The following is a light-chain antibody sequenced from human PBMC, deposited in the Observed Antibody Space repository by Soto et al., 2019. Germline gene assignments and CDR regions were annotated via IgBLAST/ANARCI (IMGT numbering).Light chain of an antibody. CDR2: DVT. J-gene: IGLJ1*01. Sequence: QSALTQPRSVSGSPGQSITISCTGTSSDVGDYNYVSWYQHHPDKAPKLMIYDVTSRPSGVPDRFSGSKSGNTASLTISGLQAEDEADYYCCSYAHFRTWRYVFGTGTKLTVL. V-gene: IGLV2-11*01. CDR1: SSDVGDYNY. CDR3: CSYAHFRTWRYV.